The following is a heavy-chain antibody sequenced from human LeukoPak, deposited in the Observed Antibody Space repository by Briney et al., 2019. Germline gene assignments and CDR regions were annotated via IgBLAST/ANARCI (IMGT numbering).Heavy chain of an antibody. CDR2: INNIGGGT. J-gene: IGHJ4*02. D-gene: IGHD1-26*01. V-gene: IGHV3-23*01. CDR3: AKGDSGSYEGALDY. Sequence: GGSLRPSCAASGFTFSSYAMSWVRQSPGKGLEWVSTINNIGGGTYYADSVKGLLTISRDTSKNTLYLQMNSLRAEDTAVYYCAKGDSGSYEGALDYWGQGTLVTVSS. CDR1: GFTFSSYA.